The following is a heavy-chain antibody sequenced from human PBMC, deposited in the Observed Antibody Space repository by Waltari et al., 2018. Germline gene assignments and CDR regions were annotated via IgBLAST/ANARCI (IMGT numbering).Heavy chain of an antibody. CDR3: ARQDYYYVKGYFDL. V-gene: IGHV4-39*01. D-gene: IGHD3-22*01. J-gene: IGHJ2*01. CDR2: MYYRGST. CDR1: GGSIISAAYY. Sequence: QLQLQESGPGLVKPSETLSLTCVVSGGSIISAAYYWGWVRQPPGKGLEFIGSMYYRGSTYYKPSLKSRVTISLDTSQNQFSLRLSSVTAADTAVYYCARQDYYYVKGYFDLWGRGTLVTVSS.